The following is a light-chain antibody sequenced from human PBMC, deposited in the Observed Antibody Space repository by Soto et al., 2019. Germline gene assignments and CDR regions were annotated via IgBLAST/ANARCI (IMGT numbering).Light chain of an antibody. CDR2: EIS. CDR3: QQYGNSPSLFT. Sequence: VLTQSPATLSLSPGERATLSCRASQGVSSTYLAWYQQKPGQAPRLLIYEISRRATGIPDRFGGSGSGTDFTLTISRLEPEDSAVYYCQQYGNSPSLFTFGPGTKVDIK. J-gene: IGKJ3*01. V-gene: IGKV3-20*01. CDR1: QGVSSTY.